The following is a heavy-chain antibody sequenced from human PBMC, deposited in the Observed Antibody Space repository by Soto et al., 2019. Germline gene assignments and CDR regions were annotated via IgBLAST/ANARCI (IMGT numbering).Heavy chain of an antibody. J-gene: IGHJ4*02. CDR1: GGSISKSNYF. D-gene: IGHD2-21*01. V-gene: IGHV4-39*01. CDR2: ILYTGTT. CDR3: ARLGWGNGDSDY. Sequence: SETLSLTCTVSGGSISKSNYFWGWIRQAPGRGLEWIASILYTGTTSYNSSLKSRVAISVDTSKNQFSLKLNSVTAADTAVYYCARLGWGNGDSDYWGQGTLVTVSS.